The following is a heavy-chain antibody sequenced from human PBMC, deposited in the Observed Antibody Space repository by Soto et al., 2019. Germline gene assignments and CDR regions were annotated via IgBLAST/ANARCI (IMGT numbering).Heavy chain of an antibody. J-gene: IGHJ4*02. D-gene: IGHD3-3*01. CDR3: ARALPYDFWSGYYATYFDY. Sequence: SETLSLTCTVSGGSISSGDYYWSWIRQPPGKGLEWIGYIYYSGSTYYNPSLKSRVTISVDTSKNQFSLKLSSVTAADTAVYYCARALPYDFWSGYYATYFDYWGQGTLVTVSS. V-gene: IGHV4-30-4*01. CDR1: GGSISSGDYY. CDR2: IYYSGST.